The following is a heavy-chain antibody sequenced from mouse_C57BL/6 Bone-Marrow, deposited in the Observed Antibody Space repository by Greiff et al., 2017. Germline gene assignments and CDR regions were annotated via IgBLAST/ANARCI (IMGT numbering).Heavy chain of an antibody. CDR3: ALPWFAY. CDR2: ISSGSSTI. J-gene: IGHJ3*01. V-gene: IGHV5-17*01. CDR1: GFTFSDYG. Sequence: EVKLVESGGGLVKPGGSLKLSCAASGFTFSDYGMHWVRQAPEKGLEWVAYISSGSSTIYYADPVKGRFTISRDNAKNTLFLQMTSLRSEDTAMYYCALPWFAYWGQGTLGTVSA.